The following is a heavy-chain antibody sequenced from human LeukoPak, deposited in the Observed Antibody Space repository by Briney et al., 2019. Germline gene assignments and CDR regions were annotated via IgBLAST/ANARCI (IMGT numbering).Heavy chain of an antibody. D-gene: IGHD3-3*01. CDR3: ARVGLQFLEWQHMDV. CDR2: ISYDGSNK. V-gene: IGHV3-30-3*01. CDR1: GFTFSSYA. Sequence: PGRSLRLSCAASGFTFSSYAMHWVRQAPGKGLEWVAVISYDGSNKYYADSVKGRFTISRDNSKNTLYLQMNSLRAEDTAVYYCARVGLQFLEWQHMDVWGKGTTVTVSS. J-gene: IGHJ6*03.